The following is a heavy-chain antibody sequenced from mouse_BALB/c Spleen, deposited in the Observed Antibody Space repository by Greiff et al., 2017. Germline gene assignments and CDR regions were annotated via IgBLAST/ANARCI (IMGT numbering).Heavy chain of an antibody. CDR2: ISSGGSYT. D-gene: IGHD2-2*01. CDR3: ARDGYDDYFDY. V-gene: IGHV5-6*01. J-gene: IGHJ2*01. CDR1: GFTFSSYG. Sequence: EVQLVESGGDLVKPGGSLKLSCAASGFTFSSYGMSWVRQTPDKRLEWVATISSGGSYTYYPDSVKGRFTISRDNAKNTLYLQMSSLKSEDTAMYYCARDGYDDYFDYWGQGTTLTVSS.